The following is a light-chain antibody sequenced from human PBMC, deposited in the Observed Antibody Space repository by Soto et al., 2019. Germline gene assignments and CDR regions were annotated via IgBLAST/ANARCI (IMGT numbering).Light chain of an antibody. J-gene: IGKJ1*01. CDR3: QQYGRT. Sequence: EIVLTQSPGTLSLSPGERATLSCRASQNVASRFLAWYQQKPGQAPRLLISAASSRATGIPDRFSGSGSGTDFTLTISRLEPEDFAVYYCQQYGRTFGQGTKVDIK. CDR1: QNVASRF. V-gene: IGKV3-20*01. CDR2: AAS.